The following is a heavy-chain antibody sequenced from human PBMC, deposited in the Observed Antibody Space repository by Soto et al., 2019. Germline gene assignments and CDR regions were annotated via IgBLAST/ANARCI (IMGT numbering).Heavy chain of an antibody. CDR2: ISPYNGDT. CDR1: GCTFMYYG. V-gene: IGHV1-18*01. CDR3: ARDQSDNWFDP. Sequence: QVQLVQSGSEVKKPGASVKVSCKASGCTFMYYGISWVRQAPGQGLEWMGWISPYNGDTNYAQRLQDRVTMTTDTSTSTAYMELRSLRSDDTAVYYCARDQSDNWFDPWGQGTLVTVSS. J-gene: IGHJ5*02.